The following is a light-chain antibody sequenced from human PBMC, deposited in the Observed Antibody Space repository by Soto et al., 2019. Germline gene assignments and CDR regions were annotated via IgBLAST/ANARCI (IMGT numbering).Light chain of an antibody. CDR2: DNN. J-gene: IGLJ1*01. V-gene: IGLV1-51*01. CDR3: GSWDTSLCVVYV. Sequence: QSVLTQPPSVSAAPGQNVTISCSGTSSNIGNNYVSWYQHLPGTAPRILIYDNNKRPSGIPDRFSGFKSGTSATLGITGLQAGDEADYYCGSWDTSLCVVYVFGSGTKLTV. CDR1: SSNIGNNY.